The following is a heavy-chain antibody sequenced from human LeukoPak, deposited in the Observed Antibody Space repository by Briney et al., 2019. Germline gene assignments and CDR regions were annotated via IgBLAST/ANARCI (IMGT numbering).Heavy chain of an antibody. J-gene: IGHJ6*03. CDR1: GFTFSSYG. D-gene: IGHD3-22*01. CDR2: ISGSGGST. CDR3: AKDGMDYYDSSGYYYMDV. V-gene: IGHV3-23*01. Sequence: PGGSLRLSCAASGFTFSSYGMSWVRQAPGKGLEWVSAISGSGGSTYYADSVKGRFTISRDNSKNTMYLEMNSLRAEDKAVYYCAKDGMDYYDSSGYYYMDVWGKGTTVTISS.